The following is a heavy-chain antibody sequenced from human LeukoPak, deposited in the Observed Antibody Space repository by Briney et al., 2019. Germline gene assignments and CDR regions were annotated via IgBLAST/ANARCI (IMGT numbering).Heavy chain of an antibody. Sequence: SETLSLTCTASGGSISSYYWSWLRQPPGKGLEWIGYIYYSGSTNYNPSLKSRVTISVDTSKNQFSLKLSSVTAADTAVYYCARDATSDYYGSGSFDYWGQGTLVTVSS. J-gene: IGHJ4*02. CDR1: GGSISSYY. D-gene: IGHD3-10*01. CDR2: IYYSGST. V-gene: IGHV4-59*01. CDR3: ARDATSDYYGSGSFDY.